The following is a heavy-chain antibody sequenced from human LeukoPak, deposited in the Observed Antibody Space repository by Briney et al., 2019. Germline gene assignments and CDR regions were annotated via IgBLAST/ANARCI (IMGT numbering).Heavy chain of an antibody. D-gene: IGHD4-17*01. V-gene: IGHV4-39*01. CDR3: ARLDGVIDY. Sequence: SETLSLTCIVSGGSVSSGTYYWGWIRQPPGKGLEWIGSIYYSGSTYYNPSLKSRVTISVDTSKNQFSLKLSSVTAADTAVYYCARLDGVIDYWGQGTLVTVSS. CDR2: IYYSGST. J-gene: IGHJ4*02. CDR1: GGSVSSGTYY.